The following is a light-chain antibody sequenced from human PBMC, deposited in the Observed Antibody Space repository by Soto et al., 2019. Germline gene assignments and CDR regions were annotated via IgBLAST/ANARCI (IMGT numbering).Light chain of an antibody. J-gene: IGKJ5*01. V-gene: IGKV1-33*01. CDR1: QNINTY. CDR2: DAS. Sequence: DIQMTQSPYSLSAAVGDRVTIACRASQNINTYLNWYQQKPGKAPKLLIFDASNLETGVPSRFSGSGSGTDFTFSISRLQPEDIATYYCQQYDNLPITFGQGTRLEIK. CDR3: QQYDNLPIT.